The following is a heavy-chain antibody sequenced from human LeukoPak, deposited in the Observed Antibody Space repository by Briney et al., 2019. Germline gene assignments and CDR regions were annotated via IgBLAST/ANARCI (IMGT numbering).Heavy chain of an antibody. Sequence: GGSLRLSCAASGFTVSSNYMSWVRQAPGKGLEWVSVIYSGGSTYYADSVKGRFTISRDNSKNTLYLQMNSLRAEDTAVYYCARDHGTRYFDYWGQGTLVTVSS. CDR2: IYSGGST. V-gene: IGHV3-66*01. J-gene: IGHJ4*02. D-gene: IGHD1-26*01. CDR1: GFTVSSNY. CDR3: ARDHGTRYFDY.